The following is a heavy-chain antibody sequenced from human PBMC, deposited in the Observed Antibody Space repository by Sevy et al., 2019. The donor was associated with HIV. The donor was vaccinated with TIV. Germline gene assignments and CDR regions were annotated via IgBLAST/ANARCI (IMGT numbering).Heavy chain of an antibody. CDR3: ARDPYGSGNYLVY. Sequence: GGSLRLSCAASGFTVSSNYMSWVRQAPGKGLEWVSVIYSGGSTYYADSVKGRFTISRDNSKNTLYLQMNSLRAEDTAVYYCARDPYGSGNYLVYWGQGTLVTVSS. D-gene: IGHD3-10*01. CDR1: GFTVSSNY. V-gene: IGHV3-53*01. J-gene: IGHJ4*02. CDR2: IYSGGST.